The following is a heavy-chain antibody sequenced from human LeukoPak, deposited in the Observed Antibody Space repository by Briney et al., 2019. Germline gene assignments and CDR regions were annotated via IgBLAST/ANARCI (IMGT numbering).Heavy chain of an antibody. Sequence: AAVKVSCKVSGDTFTYSYVHWVRQASGQRLEWMAVVNVATGETNNPYHLDERLSLATDTFTSRVYMELPGLKSDDTAVYYCAVSNLGEFGGLDSWGQGTLVTVSS. D-gene: IGHD2-21*01. CDR1: GDTFTYSY. CDR2: VNVATGET. V-gene: IGHV1-46*04. J-gene: IGHJ4*02. CDR3: AVSNLGEFGGLDS.